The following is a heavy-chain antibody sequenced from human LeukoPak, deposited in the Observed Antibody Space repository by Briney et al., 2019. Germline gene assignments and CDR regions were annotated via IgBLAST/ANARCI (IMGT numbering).Heavy chain of an antibody. Sequence: GGSLRLSCAASGFTFSSYAMSWVRQAPGKGLEWVSAISGSGGSTYYADSVKGRFTISRDNPKNTLYLQMNSLRAEDTAVYYCAKGKGYGSGSKNYGMDVWGQGTTVTVSS. CDR2: ISGSGGST. J-gene: IGHJ6*02. CDR1: GFTFSSYA. CDR3: AKGKGYGSGSKNYGMDV. V-gene: IGHV3-23*01. D-gene: IGHD3-10*01.